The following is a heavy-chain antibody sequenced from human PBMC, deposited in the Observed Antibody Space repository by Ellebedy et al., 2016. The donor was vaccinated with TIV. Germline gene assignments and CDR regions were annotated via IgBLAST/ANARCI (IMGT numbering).Heavy chain of an antibody. D-gene: IGHD2-21*01. V-gene: IGHV5-51*01. CDR2: MYPRDSDI. CDR1: GYSFANYW. CDR3: ATYGGLDV. Sequence: GGSLRLXCQASGYSFANYWIGWVCQKPGKGLEWMGVMYPRDSDIRYSPSFEGHVTISADTSISTAYLQWTSLKASDSAMYYCATYGGLDVWGKGTTVTVSS. J-gene: IGHJ6*04.